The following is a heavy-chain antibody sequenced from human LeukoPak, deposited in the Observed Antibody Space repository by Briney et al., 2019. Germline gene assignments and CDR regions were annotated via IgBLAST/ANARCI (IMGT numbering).Heavy chain of an antibody. J-gene: IGHJ6*02. D-gene: IGHD3-10*01. Sequence: GGSLRLSCAASGFTFSSYAMSWVRQAPGKGLEWVSGISGSGGSTYDADSVQGRFTISRDNSKNTLYLQMNSLRAEDTAVYYCAKVAYYYGSGSRYYYYGMDVWGQGTTVTVSS. CDR3: AKVAYYYGSGSRYYYYGMDV. V-gene: IGHV3-23*01. CDR1: GFTFSSYA. CDR2: ISGSGGST.